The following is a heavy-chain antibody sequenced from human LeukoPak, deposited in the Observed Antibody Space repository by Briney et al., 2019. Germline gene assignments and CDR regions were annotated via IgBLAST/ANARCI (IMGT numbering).Heavy chain of an antibody. CDR3: ARERPSSYYFDY. CDR2: IYYTGST. V-gene: IGHV4-59*12. Sequence: SETLSLTCTVSGGSLSTYYWTWIRQPPGKGLEWIGYIYYTGSTNYNPSLKSRVTMSVDTSKNQFSLKLSSVTAADTAVYYCARERPSSYYFDYWGQGTLVTVSS. CDR1: GGSLSTYY. J-gene: IGHJ4*02.